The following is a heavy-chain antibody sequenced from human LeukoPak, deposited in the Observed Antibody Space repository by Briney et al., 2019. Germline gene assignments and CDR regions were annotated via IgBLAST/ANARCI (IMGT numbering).Heavy chain of an antibody. D-gene: IGHD3-3*01. CDR2: INAGNGNT. CDR3: ARWDYDFWSGKRWFDP. J-gene: IGHJ5*02. Sequence: GASVTVSCKASGYTFTSYAMHWVRQAPGQRLEWMGWINAGNGNTKYSQKFQGRVTITRDTSASTAHMELSSLRSEDTAVYYCARWDYDFWSGKRWFDPWGQGTLVTVSS. V-gene: IGHV1-3*01. CDR1: GYTFTSYA.